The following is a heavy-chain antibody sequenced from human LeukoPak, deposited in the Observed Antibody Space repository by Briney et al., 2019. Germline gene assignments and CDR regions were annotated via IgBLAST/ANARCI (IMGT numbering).Heavy chain of an antibody. CDR3: ARSSGYYFDY. D-gene: IGHD3-22*01. CDR1: GFTFSSYS. J-gene: IGHJ4*02. V-gene: IGHV3-21*01. Sequence: PGGSLRLSCAASGFTFSSYSMNWVRRAPGKGLDWVSFISSSSAYIYYADSVKGRFTISRDNAKNSLYLQMNSLRAEDTAVYYCARSSGYYFDYWGQGTLVTVSS. CDR2: ISSSSAYI.